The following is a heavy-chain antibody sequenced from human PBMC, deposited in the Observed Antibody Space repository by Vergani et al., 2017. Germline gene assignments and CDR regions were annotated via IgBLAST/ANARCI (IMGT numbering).Heavy chain of an antibody. D-gene: IGHD1-14*01. CDR2: ISGSGGST. J-gene: IGHJ4*02. Sequence: EVQLLESGGGLVQPGGSLRLSCAASGFTFSRYAMSWVRQAPGKGLEWVSAISGSGGSTYYADSVKGRFTISRDNSKNTLYLQMNSLRAEDTAVYYCAKIKGPPHRTPDYWGQGTLVTVSS. V-gene: IGHV3-23*01. CDR1: GFTFSRYA. CDR3: AKIKGPPHRTPDY.